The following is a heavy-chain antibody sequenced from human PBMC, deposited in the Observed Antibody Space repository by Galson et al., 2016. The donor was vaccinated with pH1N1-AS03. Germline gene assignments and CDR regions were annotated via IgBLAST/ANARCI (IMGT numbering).Heavy chain of an antibody. CDR1: GFTFEDHA. D-gene: IGHD3-10*01. V-gene: IGHV3-9*01. J-gene: IGHJ3*01. CDR3: ARDRLWSGDNEPFDL. CDR2: ISWNRGKF. Sequence: SLRLSCAASGFTFEDHAMHWVRQIPGRGLEWVSHISWNRGKFGYAASVNGRLTISRDNAKNSVYLQMNRLRLEDTALYYCARDRLWSGDNEPFDLWGQGTVVTVS.